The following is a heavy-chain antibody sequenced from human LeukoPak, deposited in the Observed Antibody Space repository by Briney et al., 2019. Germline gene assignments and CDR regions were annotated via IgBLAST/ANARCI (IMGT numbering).Heavy chain of an antibody. V-gene: IGHV4-30-2*01. D-gene: IGHD3-9*01. CDR1: GGSISSGGYY. CDR3: ARETDGYDILTGAEGWFDP. CDR2: IYHSGST. Sequence: PSQTLSLTCTVSGGSISSGGYYWSWIRQPPGKGLEWIGYIYHSGSTYYNPSLKSRVTISVDTSKNQFSLKLSSVTAADTAVYYCARETDGYDILTGAEGWFDPWGQGTLVTVSS. J-gene: IGHJ5*02.